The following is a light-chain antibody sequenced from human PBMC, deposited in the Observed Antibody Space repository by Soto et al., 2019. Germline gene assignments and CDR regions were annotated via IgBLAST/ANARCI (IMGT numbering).Light chain of an antibody. CDR1: QSISSY. V-gene: IGKV1-39*01. J-gene: IGKJ1*01. CDR3: QQSYSTPWT. Sequence: DVQMTQSPSYLSASVGDRVTITCRASQSISSYLNWYQQKPGKAPKLLIYAASSLQSGVPSRFSGSGSGTDCTLTISSLQPEDFATYYCQQSYSTPWTLGQGTKVDIK. CDR2: AAS.